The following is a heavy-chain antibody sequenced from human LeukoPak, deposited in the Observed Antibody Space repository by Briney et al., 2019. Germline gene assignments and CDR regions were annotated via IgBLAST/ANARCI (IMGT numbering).Heavy chain of an antibody. D-gene: IGHD3-10*01. CDR1: GGSFSDYY. Sequence: PSETLSLTCSVYGGSFSDYYWSWIRQPPGKGLEWIGEINHSGSTNYNPSLKSRVTISVDTSKNQFSLKLSSVTAADTAVYYCARHYYYASGSPFDYWGQGTLVTVSS. J-gene: IGHJ4*02. CDR2: INHSGST. CDR3: ARHYYYASGSPFDY. V-gene: IGHV4-34*01.